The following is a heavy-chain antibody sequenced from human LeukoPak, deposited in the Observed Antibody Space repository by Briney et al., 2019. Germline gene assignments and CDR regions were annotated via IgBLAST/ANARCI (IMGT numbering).Heavy chain of an antibody. CDR2: IWYDGSNK. V-gene: IGHV3-33*01. J-gene: IGHJ5*02. D-gene: IGHD4-17*01. CDR1: GIXFSSFG. CDR3: ARDGTVTAGPFDP. Sequence: GGSLRLSCAAPGIXFSSFGIHWLRQAPGKGLEWVAFIWYDGSNKYYADSVKGRFTISRDNSKNTLYLQMNSLTAEDTAVYYCARDGTVTAGPFDPWGGGTLVTVSS.